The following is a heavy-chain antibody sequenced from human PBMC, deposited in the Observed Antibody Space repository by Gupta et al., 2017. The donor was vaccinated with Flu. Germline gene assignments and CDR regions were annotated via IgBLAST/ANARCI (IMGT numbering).Heavy chain of an antibody. D-gene: IGHD6-19*01. CDR3: ATAAQWLVRRCSDFYYCMDV. J-gene: IGHJ6*02. V-gene: IGHV3-15*01. Sequence: EVQLVESGGGLVKPGRALRRSCAASGLNFAAAWMTWVRQAPGKGMEWVGLIRSQSDGATVDYAAPVEGRFTISRDDSRNTLYLEMNSLKTSDTGVYYGATAAQWLVRRCSDFYYCMDVWGQGTMVTVSS. CDR2: IRSQSDGATV. CDR1: GLNFAAAW.